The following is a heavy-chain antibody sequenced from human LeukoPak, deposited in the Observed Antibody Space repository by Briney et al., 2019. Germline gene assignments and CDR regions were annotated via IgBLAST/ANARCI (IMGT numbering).Heavy chain of an antibody. D-gene: IGHD4-23*01. J-gene: IGHJ4*02. Sequence: ASVKVSCKASGYTFTSNGISWVRQAPGQGLEWMGWICAYNGNTNYAQKLQGRVTMTTDTSTSTAYMELRSLRSDDTAVYYCARGFYGGSDYYFDYWGQGTLVTVSS. CDR3: ARGFYGGSDYYFDY. CDR1: GYTFTSNG. V-gene: IGHV1-18*01. CDR2: ICAYNGNT.